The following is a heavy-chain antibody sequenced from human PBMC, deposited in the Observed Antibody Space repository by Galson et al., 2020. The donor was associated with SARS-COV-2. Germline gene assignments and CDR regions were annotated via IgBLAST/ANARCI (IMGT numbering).Heavy chain of an antibody. Sequence: GGSLRLSCAASGFTFSNFWMTWVRQAPGKGLEWVAIISKDESEKYYVDSVKGRFTISRDNAKTSVYLQMNSLRDEDTAVYYCVRETLRSWETAWGQGTTVTVSS. V-gene: IGHV3-7*01. CDR3: VRETLRSWETA. D-gene: IGHD1-26*01. J-gene: IGHJ6*02. CDR2: ISKDESEK. CDR1: GFTFSNFW.